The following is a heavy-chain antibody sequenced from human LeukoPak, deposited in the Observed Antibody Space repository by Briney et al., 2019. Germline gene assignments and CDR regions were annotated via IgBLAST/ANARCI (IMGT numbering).Heavy chain of an antibody. CDR3: AGGPSDYYYMDV. D-gene: IGHD3-16*01. J-gene: IGHJ6*03. Sequence: SVKVYCKASEGTFSSYAISWVRQAPGQRHEWMGGIIPIFGTANYAQKFQGRVTITTDESTSTAYMELSSLRSEDTAVYYCAGGPSDYYYMDVWGKGTTVTVSS. CDR1: EGTFSSYA. CDR2: IIPIFGTA. V-gene: IGHV1-69*05.